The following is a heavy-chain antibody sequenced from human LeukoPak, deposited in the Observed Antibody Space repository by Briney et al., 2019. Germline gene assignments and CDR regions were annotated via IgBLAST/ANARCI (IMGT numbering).Heavy chain of an antibody. CDR1: GGSISSSNW. V-gene: IGHV4-4*02. D-gene: IGHD2-8*02. Sequence: SETLSLTCAVSGGSISSSNWWSWVRQPPGKGLEWIGEIYHSGSTNYNPSLKSRVTISVDKSKNQFSLKLSSVTAADTAVYYCARGGTARGYYYYYYYMDVWGKGTTVTVSS. CDR3: ARGGTARGYYYYYYYMDV. J-gene: IGHJ6*03. CDR2: IYHSGST.